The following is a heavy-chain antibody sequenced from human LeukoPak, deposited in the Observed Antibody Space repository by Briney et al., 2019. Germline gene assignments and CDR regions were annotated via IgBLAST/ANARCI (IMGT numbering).Heavy chain of an antibody. CDR2: IIPIFGIA. J-gene: IGHJ4*02. CDR1: GGTFSSYA. Sequence: SVKVSCKASGGTFSSYAISWVRQAPGQGLEWMGRIIPIFGIANYAQKFQGRVTMTRDTSTSTVYMELSSLRSEDTAVYYCARKSRRVTLFDYWGQGTLVTVSS. V-gene: IGHV1-69*04. CDR3: ARKSRRVTLFDY. D-gene: IGHD2-21*02.